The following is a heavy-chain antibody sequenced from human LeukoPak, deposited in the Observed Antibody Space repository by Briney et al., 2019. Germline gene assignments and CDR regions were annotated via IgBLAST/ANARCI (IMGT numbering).Heavy chain of an antibody. D-gene: IGHD3-9*01. CDR2: ISSSSRTI. V-gene: IGHV3-48*02. CDR3: ARSPYDLLTGTTWHLFDD. Sequence: GGSLRLSCASSGFTFTRNSMNWVRQAPGKGLEWVSYISSSSRTISYADSVRGRFTISRDNAKNSLYLQMNILREEDTSVYYCARSPYDLLTGTTWHLFDDWGQGTVVAVSS. J-gene: IGHJ4*02. CDR1: GFTFTRNS.